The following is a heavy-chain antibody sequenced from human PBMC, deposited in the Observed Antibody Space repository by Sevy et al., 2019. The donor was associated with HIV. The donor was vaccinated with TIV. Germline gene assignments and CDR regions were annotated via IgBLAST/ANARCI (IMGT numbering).Heavy chain of an antibody. CDR2: IYSGGTT. CDR1: GFTVSSND. V-gene: IGHV3-53*01. J-gene: IGHJ6*02. D-gene: IGHD6-25*01. Sequence: GGSPRLSCAISGFTVSSNDMNWVRQAPGKGLEWVSIIYSGGTTYYADSVKGRFSISRDNSKNTLYLHMNSLRDEDTALYYCARHRGAAAGLFVRMDVWGQGTTVTVSS. CDR3: ARHRGAAAGLFVRMDV.